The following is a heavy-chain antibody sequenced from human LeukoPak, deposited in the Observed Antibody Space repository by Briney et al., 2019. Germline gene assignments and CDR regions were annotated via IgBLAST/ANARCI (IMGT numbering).Heavy chain of an antibody. CDR2: INWKGGSA. V-gene: IGHV3-20*04. CDR3: ARFYYYDRSGYYPPYYLDY. J-gene: IGHJ4*02. Sequence: AGGSLRLSCAASGFTFDDYGMSWVRQAPGKGLEWVSGINWKGGSAGYADSVKGRFTISRDNAKNSLYLQMNSLRAEDTALYYCARFYYYDRSGYYPPYYLDYWGQGTLVTVSS. D-gene: IGHD3-22*01. CDR1: GFTFDDYG.